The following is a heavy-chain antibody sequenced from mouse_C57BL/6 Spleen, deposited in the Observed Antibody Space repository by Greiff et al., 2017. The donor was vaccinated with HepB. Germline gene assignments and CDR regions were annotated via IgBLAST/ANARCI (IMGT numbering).Heavy chain of an antibody. CDR3: AIRGYYGRGV. CDR1: GYTFTSYW. D-gene: IGHD1-1*01. Sequence: QVQLQQPGAELVKPGASVKLSCKASGYTFTSYWMQWVKQRPGQGLEWIGEIDPSDSYTNYNQKFKGKATLTVDTSSSTAYMQLSSLTSEDSAVYYCAIRGYYGRGVWGTGTTVTVSS. V-gene: IGHV1-50*01. J-gene: IGHJ1*03. CDR2: IDPSDSYT.